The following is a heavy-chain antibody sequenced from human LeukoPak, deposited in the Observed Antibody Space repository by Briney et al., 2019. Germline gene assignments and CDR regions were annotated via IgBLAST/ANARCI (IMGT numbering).Heavy chain of an antibody. CDR2: IDPSSTYI. D-gene: IGHD2-2*01. J-gene: IGHJ4*02. V-gene: IGHV3-21*01. CDR1: GFTFRSYS. CDR3: ARAPTVLVGYCSSSSCQADY. Sequence: PGGSLRLSCAAYGFTFRSYSMNWVRQAPGKGLEWVSAIDPSSTYIYYADSVKGRFTISRDNAENSLYLQMYSLRVEDTAVYYCARAPTVLVGYCSSSSCQADYWGQGTLVTVSS.